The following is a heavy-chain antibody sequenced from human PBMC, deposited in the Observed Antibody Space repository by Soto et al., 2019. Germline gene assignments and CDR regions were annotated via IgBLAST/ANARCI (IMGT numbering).Heavy chain of an antibody. CDR2: IYYSGST. CDR1: GGSISSYY. CDR3: ARSVYSSSQFGQENYYMDV. D-gene: IGHD6-6*01. J-gene: IGHJ6*03. Sequence: PSETLSLTCTVSGGSISSYYWSWIRQPPGKGLEWIGYIYYSGSTNYNPSLKSRVTISVDTSKNQFSLKLSSVTAADTAVYYCARSVYSSSQFGQENYYMDVWGKGTTVTVSS. V-gene: IGHV4-59*01.